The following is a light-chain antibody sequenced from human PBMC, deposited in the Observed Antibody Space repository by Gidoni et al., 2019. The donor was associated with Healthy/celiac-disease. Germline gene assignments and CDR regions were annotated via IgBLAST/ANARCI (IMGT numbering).Light chain of an antibody. CDR3: QQYGSSPPYT. V-gene: IGKV3-20*01. Sequence: EIGLLTSPGTWSLSTWERTPLPCRASQSVSSIYLAWYQQKPGQAPRFLIYGASSRATGIPDRFSGSVSGTDCTLTIRRLEPEDFAVYCCQQYGSSPPYTFGQGTKLEIK. CDR2: GAS. J-gene: IGKJ2*01. CDR1: QSVSSIY.